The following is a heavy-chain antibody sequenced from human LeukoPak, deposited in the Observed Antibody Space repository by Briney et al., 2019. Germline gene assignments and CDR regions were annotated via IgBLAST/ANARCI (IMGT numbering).Heavy chain of an antibody. Sequence: GGSLRLSCAASGFTFSGSAMHWVRQASGKGLGWVGRIRSKANSYATAYAASVKGRFTISRDDSKNTAYLQMNSLKTEDTAVYYCTRWAYDSSGSWGQGTLVTVSS. D-gene: IGHD3-22*01. CDR2: IRSKANSYAT. V-gene: IGHV3-73*01. CDR3: TRWAYDSSGS. CDR1: GFTFSGSA. J-gene: IGHJ4*02.